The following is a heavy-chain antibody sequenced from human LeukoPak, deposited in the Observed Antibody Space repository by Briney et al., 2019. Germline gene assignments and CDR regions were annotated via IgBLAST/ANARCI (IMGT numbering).Heavy chain of an antibody. CDR3: ARGGSYRFDP. CDR1: GGSINTYY. Sequence: PSETLSLTCTVSGGSINTYYWSWIRQPPGKGLEWIGYIYYSGSTNSDPSLNSRVTISVDTSKNQLFLKLSSVTAADTAVYYCARGGSYRFDPWGQGTLVTVSS. CDR2: IYYSGST. D-gene: IGHD1-26*01. J-gene: IGHJ5*02. V-gene: IGHV4-59*08.